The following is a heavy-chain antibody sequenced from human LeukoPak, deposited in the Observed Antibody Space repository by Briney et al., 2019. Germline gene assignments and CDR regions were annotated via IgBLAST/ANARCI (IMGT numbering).Heavy chain of an antibody. J-gene: IGHJ4*02. CDR3: ARVISSGWYQIDY. CDR1: GFTVSSNY. CDR2: IYSGGST. Sequence: GGSLRLSCAASGFTVSSNYMSWVRQAPGKGLEWVSVIYSGGSTYYADSVKGRFTISRDNSKNTLYLQMNSLRVEDTAVYYCARVISSGWYQIDYWGQGTLVTVSS. V-gene: IGHV3-66*01. D-gene: IGHD6-19*01.